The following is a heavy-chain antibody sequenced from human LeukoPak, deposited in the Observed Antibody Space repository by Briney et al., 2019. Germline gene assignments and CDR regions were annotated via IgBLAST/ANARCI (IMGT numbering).Heavy chain of an antibody. CDR2: ISSSSSYI. Sequence: GGSLRLSCAASGFTFSSYSMNWVRQAPGKGLEWVSSISSSSSYIYYADSVKGRFTVSRDNARNSLYLQVNSLRVEDTAVYYCARGDGAAAGMGDADVWGKGTTVTVSS. J-gene: IGHJ6*04. V-gene: IGHV3-21*01. CDR3: ARGDGAAAGMGDADV. D-gene: IGHD6-13*01. CDR1: GFTFSSYS.